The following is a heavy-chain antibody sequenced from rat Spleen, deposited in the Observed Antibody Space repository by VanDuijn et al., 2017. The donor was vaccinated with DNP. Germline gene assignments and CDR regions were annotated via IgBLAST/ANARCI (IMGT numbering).Heavy chain of an antibody. J-gene: IGHJ2*01. CDR3: ANWEY. CDR1: GFSLTSYT. D-gene: IGHD5-1*01. V-gene: IGHV2-6*01. CDR2: ISSGGNT. Sequence: QVQLKESGPGLMQPSQTLSLTCTVSGFSLTSYTVSWVRQPPGRGLEWIAAISSGGNTYYNSALKSRLSISRDTSKSQVFLKMNSLQTEDTAMYFCANWEYWGQGVMVTVSS.